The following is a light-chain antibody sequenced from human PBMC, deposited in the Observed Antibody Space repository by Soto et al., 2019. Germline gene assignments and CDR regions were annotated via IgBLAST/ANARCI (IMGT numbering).Light chain of an antibody. V-gene: IGKV3-11*01. Sequence: EIVLTQSPATLSLSPGEGATLSCRASQHVWSYVAWYQQKPGQAPRLLIYDAARRATGIPARFSGSGSETDFSLSISSLEPEDFAVYFCLQRARWPWTFGQGTKVEIK. J-gene: IGKJ1*01. CDR3: LQRARWPWT. CDR2: DAA. CDR1: QHVWSY.